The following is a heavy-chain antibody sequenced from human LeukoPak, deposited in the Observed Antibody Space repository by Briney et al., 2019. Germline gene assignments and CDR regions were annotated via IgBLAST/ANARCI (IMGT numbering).Heavy chain of an antibody. CDR3: ARESESSGWYDY. CDR1: GFMFHDYA. D-gene: IGHD6-19*01. CDR2: SSGDGGST. V-gene: IGHV3-43*02. J-gene: IGHJ4*02. Sequence: GGSLRLSCAAPGFMFHDYAIHWVRQAPGKGLEWVSLSSGDGGSTFYADSVKGRFTISRDNSKNSLYLQMNSLRSDDTALYYCARESESSGWYDYWGQGTLVTVSS.